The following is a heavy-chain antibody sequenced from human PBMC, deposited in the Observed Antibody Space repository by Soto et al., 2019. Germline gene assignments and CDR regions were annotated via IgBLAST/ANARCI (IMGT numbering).Heavy chain of an antibody. CDR1: GFSLTTSGVG. Sequence: QITLKESGPTLVKPTQTLTLTCTFSGFSLTTSGVGVGWIRQPPGKALEWLALIFWDDDKRYSPSLKSRLTITRDTSKNQVVLTMTNMDPVDTATYYCASSSGYRIFDCWGQGTLVTVSS. J-gene: IGHJ4*02. CDR3: ASSSGYRIFDC. CDR2: IFWDDDK. D-gene: IGHD3-22*01. V-gene: IGHV2-5*02.